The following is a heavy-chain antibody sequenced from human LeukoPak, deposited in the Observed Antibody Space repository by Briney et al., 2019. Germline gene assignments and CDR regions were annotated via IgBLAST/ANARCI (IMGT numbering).Heavy chain of an antibody. CDR1: GGAISSISYD. V-gene: IGHV4-39*01. J-gene: IGHJ4*02. Sequence: PSETLSLTCTVSGGAISSISYDGGWIRQHPGKGLGWIGCIKYSGSTSYNPSRKKPVTMSVGPSKNHFCLKLSSAPATDTAVCVCASTVTYYYDSSGYYWGQGTLVTVSS. D-gene: IGHD3-22*01. CDR3: ASTVTYYYDSSGYY. CDR2: IKYSGST.